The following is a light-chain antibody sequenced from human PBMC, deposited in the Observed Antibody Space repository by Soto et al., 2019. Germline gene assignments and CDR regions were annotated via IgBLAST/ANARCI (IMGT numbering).Light chain of an antibody. CDR2: DAS. Sequence: EIVLRQSPATLSLSPGERATLSCRASQSVSSYLAWYQQKPGQAPRLLIYDASNRATGIPARFSGSGSGTDFTLTISSLEPEDFAVYYCQQRSNWPPKFTFGPGTKVDIK. J-gene: IGKJ3*01. CDR1: QSVSSY. V-gene: IGKV3-11*01. CDR3: QQRSNWPPKFT.